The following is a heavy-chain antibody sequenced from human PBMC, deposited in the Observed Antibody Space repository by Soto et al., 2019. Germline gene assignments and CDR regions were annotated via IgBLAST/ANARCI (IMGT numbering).Heavy chain of an antibody. CDR3: AKDRARYSSSGCRRD. Sequence: QVQLAESGGGVVQPGRSLRLSCAASGFTFSSYGMHWVRQAPGKGLEWVAVISYDGSNKYYADSVKGRFTISRDNSKNTLYLQMNSLRAEDTAVYYCAKDRARYSSSGCRRDGGQGTRDTVSS. J-gene: IGHJ4*02. CDR1: GFTFSSYG. V-gene: IGHV3-30*18. CDR2: ISYDGSNK. D-gene: IGHD6-19*01.